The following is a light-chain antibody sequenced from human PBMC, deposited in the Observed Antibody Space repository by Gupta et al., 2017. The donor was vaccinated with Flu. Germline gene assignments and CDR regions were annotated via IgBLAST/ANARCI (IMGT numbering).Light chain of an antibody. Sequence: SLCQSATISCKSTHSCWDTSSNKHYLAWYQQKPGQAPKLLIYWASTRETGVPDRFSGSGSGTDFTLTISSLQAEDVAVYYCQQDYSSPRTFGQGTKVEIK. CDR1: HSCWDTSSNKHY. J-gene: IGKJ1*01. V-gene: IGKV4-1*01. CDR2: WAS. CDR3: QQDYSSPRT.